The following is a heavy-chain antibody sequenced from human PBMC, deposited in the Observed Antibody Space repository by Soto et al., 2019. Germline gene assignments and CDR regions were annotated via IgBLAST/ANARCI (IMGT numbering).Heavy chain of an antibody. CDR3: PSSEGGMVTIINPNWYFDL. D-gene: IGHD5-18*01. J-gene: IGHJ2*01. CDR1: GGTFSSYA. Sequence: QVQLVQSGAEVKKPGSSVKVSCKASGGTFSSYAISWVRQAPGQGLEWMGGIIPIFGTANYAQKFQGRVTITADKSTSIAYMKLISLRSENTAVYYCPSSEGGMVTIINPNWYFDLWGRGTLVTVSS. V-gene: IGHV1-69*06. CDR2: IIPIFGTA.